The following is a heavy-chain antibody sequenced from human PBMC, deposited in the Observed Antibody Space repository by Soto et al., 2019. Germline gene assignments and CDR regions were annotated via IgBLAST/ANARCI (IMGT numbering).Heavy chain of an antibody. V-gene: IGHV4-59*01. D-gene: IGHD2-15*01. Sequence: SETLSLTCTVSGGSISSYYWSWIRQPPGKGLEWIGYIYYSGSTNYNPSLKSRVIISVETSKNQLSLKLSSVTAADTAVYYCARLGYCSGGSCPKASYYYYMDVWGKGTTVTVSS. J-gene: IGHJ6*03. CDR2: IYYSGST. CDR3: ARLGYCSGGSCPKASYYYYMDV. CDR1: GGSISSYY.